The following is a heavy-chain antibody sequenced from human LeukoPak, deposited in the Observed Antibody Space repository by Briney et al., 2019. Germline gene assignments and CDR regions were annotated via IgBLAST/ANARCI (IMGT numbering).Heavy chain of an antibody. V-gene: IGHV4-34*01. Sequence: SETLSLTCAVYGGSFSGYYWSWIRQPPGKGLEWIGEINHSGSTNYNPSLKSRATISVDTSKNQFSLKLSSVTAADTAVYYCARGRGYSRWGQGTLVTVSS. D-gene: IGHD6-13*01. CDR1: GGSFSGYY. CDR2: INHSGST. J-gene: IGHJ4*02. CDR3: ARGRGYSR.